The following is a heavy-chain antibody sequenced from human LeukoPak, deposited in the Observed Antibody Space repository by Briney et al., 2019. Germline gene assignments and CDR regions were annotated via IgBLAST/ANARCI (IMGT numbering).Heavy chain of an antibody. J-gene: IGHJ3*02. D-gene: IGHD2-15*01. Sequence: GGSLRLSCATTGFTFSSYWMSWVRQAPGKGLEWVSAISGSGGSTYYADSVKGRFTISRDNSKNTLYLQMNSLRAEDTAVYYCAKDIVVVVAATDAFDIWGQGTMVTVSS. CDR3: AKDIVVVVAATDAFDI. CDR2: ISGSGGST. V-gene: IGHV3-23*01. CDR1: GFTFSSYW.